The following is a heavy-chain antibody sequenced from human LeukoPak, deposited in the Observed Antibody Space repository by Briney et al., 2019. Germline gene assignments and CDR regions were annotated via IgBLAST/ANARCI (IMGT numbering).Heavy chain of an antibody. CDR1: GGSFSGYY. D-gene: IGHD5-18*01. CDR2: INHSGST. V-gene: IGHV4-34*01. Sequence: PSETLSLTCAVYGGSFSGYYWSWIRQPPGKGLEWIGEINHSGSTNYNPSLKSRVTISVDTSKNQFSLKLSSVTAADTAVYYCARENVDTAMGRHYYYYYYMDVWGKGTTVTVSS. CDR3: ARENVDTAMGRHYYYYYYMDV. J-gene: IGHJ6*03.